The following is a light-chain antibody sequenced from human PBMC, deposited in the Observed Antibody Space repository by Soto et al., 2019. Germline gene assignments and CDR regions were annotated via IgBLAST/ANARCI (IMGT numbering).Light chain of an antibody. CDR3: QQYGSSPGFT. CDR2: GAS. V-gene: IGKV3-20*01. J-gene: IGKJ3*01. CDR1: QSVSSSY. Sequence: EIVLTQSPGTLSLSPGERATLSCRASQSVSSSYLAWYQQKPGQAPRRLIYGASSRATGIPDRFSGSGSGTDFTITISRLEPEDFAVYYCQQYGSSPGFTFGPGTKVDIK.